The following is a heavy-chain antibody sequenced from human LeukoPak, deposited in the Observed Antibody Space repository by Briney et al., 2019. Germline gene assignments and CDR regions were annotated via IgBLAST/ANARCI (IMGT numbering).Heavy chain of an antibody. CDR1: GHTLTSNG. CDR2: IKTYNGDT. CDR3: GRDDRGSGIIFVFDY. V-gene: IGHV1-18*01. Sequence: SVKVSCKASGHTLTSNGIGWVRQAPGQGLEWMGWIKTYNGDTNYAQNFQGRVTMTTDTSTSTAYMKLKSTTCDDTAGYYSGRDDRGSGIIFVFDYWGQGTLVTVSS. J-gene: IGHJ4*02. D-gene: IGHD3-10*01.